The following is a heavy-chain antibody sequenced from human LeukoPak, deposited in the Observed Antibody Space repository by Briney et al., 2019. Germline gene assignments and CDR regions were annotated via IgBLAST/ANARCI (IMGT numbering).Heavy chain of an antibody. CDR3: ARVEAKATAYFDY. D-gene: IGHD1-26*01. J-gene: IGHJ4*02. V-gene: IGHV4-38-2*01. CDR1: GYSISSGYY. CDR2: IYHSGST. Sequence: SETLSLTCAVSGYSISSGYYWGWIRQPPGNGLEWIGSIYHSGSTYYNPSLKSRVTISMDTSKNRISLKVSSVTAADTAVYYCARVEAKATAYFDYWGQGTLVTVSS.